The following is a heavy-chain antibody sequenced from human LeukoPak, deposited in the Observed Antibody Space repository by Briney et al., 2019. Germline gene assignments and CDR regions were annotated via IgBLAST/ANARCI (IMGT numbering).Heavy chain of an antibody. V-gene: IGHV3-7*01. CDR2: INQDGSEK. Sequence: GGSLRLSCAASAFSLNAYNMNWVRQAPGKGLEWVANINQDGSEKYYVDSVKGRFTISRDNAKNSLYLQMNSLRAEDTAVYYCARDREGDYFGYWGQGTLVTVSS. CDR3: ARDREGDYFGY. CDR1: AFSLNAYN. D-gene: IGHD1-26*01. J-gene: IGHJ4*02.